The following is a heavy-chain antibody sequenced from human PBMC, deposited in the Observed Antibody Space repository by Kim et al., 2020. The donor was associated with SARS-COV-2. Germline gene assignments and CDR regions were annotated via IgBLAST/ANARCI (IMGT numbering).Heavy chain of an antibody. V-gene: IGHV3-7*01. Sequence: GGSLRLSCAASGFTFSSYWMTCVRQAPGKGLEWVANIKKDGNQKYYVDSVKGRFTISRDNAKNSLYLQMNSLRAEDTAVYYCARDGDLYSTGKDAFDIWGQGTMVTVSS. CDR2: IKKDGNQK. CDR1: GFTFSSYW. J-gene: IGHJ3*02. CDR3: ARDGDLYSTGKDAFDI. D-gene: IGHD6-19*01.